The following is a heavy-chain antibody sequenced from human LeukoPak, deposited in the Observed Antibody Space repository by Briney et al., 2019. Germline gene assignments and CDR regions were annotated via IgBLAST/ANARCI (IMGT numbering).Heavy chain of an antibody. CDR3: ARDALGYSYGDY. V-gene: IGHV3-33*01. J-gene: IGHJ4*02. D-gene: IGHD5-18*01. CDR2: IWYDGSNK. Sequence: GGSLRLSCAASGFTFSSYGMHWVRQAPGKGLEWMAVIWYDGSNKYYADSVKGRFTISRDNSKNTLYLQMNSLRAEDTAVYYCARDALGYSYGDYWGQGTLVTVSS. CDR1: GFTFSSYG.